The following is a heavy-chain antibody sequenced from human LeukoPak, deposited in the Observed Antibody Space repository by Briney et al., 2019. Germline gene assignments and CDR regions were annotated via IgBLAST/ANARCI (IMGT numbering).Heavy chain of an antibody. V-gene: IGHV5-51*01. Sequence: GESLKISCKGSGYSFSGNWIGWVRQMPGKGLEWMGIIYPGDSNTRFSPSFQGQVTISADKSISTAYLQWSSLKASDTAMYYCARQDAGTYGYFAYWGQGTLVTVSS. D-gene: IGHD3-10*01. CDR2: IYPGDSNT. J-gene: IGHJ4*02. CDR3: ARQDAGTYGYFAY. CDR1: GYSFSGNW.